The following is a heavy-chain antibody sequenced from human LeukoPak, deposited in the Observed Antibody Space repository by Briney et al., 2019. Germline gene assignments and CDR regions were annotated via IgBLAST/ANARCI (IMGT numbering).Heavy chain of an antibody. Sequence: GESLKISCQASGYTFSSYWIAWVRQMPGKGLECMGLIYPLDSDVRYSPALQGQVTISADKSTSAAYLQWSSPKASDTAMYYCARARRSSTPEVGDVFKTWYFFEYWGQGALVTVSS. D-gene: IGHD6-13*01. CDR3: ARARRSSTPEVGDVFKTWYFFEY. CDR1: GYTFSSYW. V-gene: IGHV5-51*01. J-gene: IGHJ4*02. CDR2: IYPLDSDV.